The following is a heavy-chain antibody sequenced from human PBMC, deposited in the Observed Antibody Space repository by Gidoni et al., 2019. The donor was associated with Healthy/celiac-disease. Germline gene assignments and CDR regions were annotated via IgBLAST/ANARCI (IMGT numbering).Heavy chain of an antibody. CDR3: AKDTSGGSWFGDI. Sequence: EVQLLESGGGLVQPGGALRLSCAASGFTFSSYAMRGVRQAPGKGLEWVSAISGSGGSTYYADSVKGRFTISRDNSKNTLYLQMNSLRAEDTAVYYCAKDTSGGSWFGDIWGQGTMVTVSS. J-gene: IGHJ3*02. D-gene: IGHD2-15*01. V-gene: IGHV3-23*01. CDR2: ISGSGGST. CDR1: GFTFSSYA.